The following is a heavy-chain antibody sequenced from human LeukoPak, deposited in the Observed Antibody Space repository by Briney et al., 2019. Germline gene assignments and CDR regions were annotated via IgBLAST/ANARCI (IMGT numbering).Heavy chain of an antibody. J-gene: IGHJ4*02. CDR1: GFTFRNAW. D-gene: IGHD2-21*01. CDR2: IKSNIDDGTT. CDR3: TTRALYLQSWSNYYSLYFDY. Sequence: GGSLRLSCAASGFTFRNAWMSWVRQAPGKGLEWVGRIKSNIDDGTTDYAAPVKGRFTISRDDSHNTLYLQLNSLKTEDTAVYYCTTRALYLQSWSNYYSLYFDYWGQGILVTVSS. V-gene: IGHV3-15*01.